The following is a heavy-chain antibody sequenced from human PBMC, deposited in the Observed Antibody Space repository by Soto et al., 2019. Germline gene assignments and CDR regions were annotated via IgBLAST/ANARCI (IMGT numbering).Heavy chain of an antibody. CDR3: AHKPPAAGIYWYFDV. Sequence: SGPTLVKPTQTLTLTCSFSGFSLNTNRVAVAWIRQPPGKPLEWLALIYWDDDKRYSPSLRTRLTISKDTSRNQVVLTMTNMDPEDTGTYYCAHKPPAAGIYWYFDVWGRGTVVTVSS. CDR1: GFSLNTNRVA. CDR2: IYWDDDK. V-gene: IGHV2-5*02. J-gene: IGHJ2*01. D-gene: IGHD6-13*01.